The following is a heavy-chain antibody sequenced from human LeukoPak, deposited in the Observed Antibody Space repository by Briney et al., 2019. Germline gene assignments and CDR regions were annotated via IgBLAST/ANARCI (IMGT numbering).Heavy chain of an antibody. CDR1: GFTFSSYA. D-gene: IGHD2-2*02. V-gene: IGHV3-23*01. Sequence: GGSLRLSCAASGFTFSSYAMSWVRQAPGKGLEWVSAISGSGGSTYYADSVKGRFTVSRDNSKNTLYLQMNSLRAEDTAVYYCAKEEGIVVVPAAILVHYGMDVWGQGTTVTVSS. CDR3: AKEEGIVVVPAAILVHYGMDV. CDR2: ISGSGGST. J-gene: IGHJ6*02.